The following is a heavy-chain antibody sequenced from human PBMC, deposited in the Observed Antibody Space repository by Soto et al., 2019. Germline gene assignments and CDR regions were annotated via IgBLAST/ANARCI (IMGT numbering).Heavy chain of an antibody. Sequence: EVQLVEAGGGLVKPGESLRLSCAASGFTFTYAWLNWVRQVPGKGLEWVGRIKGKTDGGTTDYAAHVKGRFTNSRDDSKNKVYLQLNNLKTEDTAVYYWTADEHNNSYYWYTMDVWGRGTTVTGSS. D-gene: IGHD4-4*01. V-gene: IGHV3-15*07. CDR1: GFTFTYAW. CDR3: TADEHNNSYYWYTMDV. CDR2: IKGKTDGGTT. J-gene: IGHJ6*02.